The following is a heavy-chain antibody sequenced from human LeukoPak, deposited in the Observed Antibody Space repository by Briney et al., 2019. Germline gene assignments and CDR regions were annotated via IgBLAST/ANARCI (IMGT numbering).Heavy chain of an antibody. CDR1: GFTFSSYA. CDR3: ARDYNSWLIDY. CDR2: ISGSGGST. V-gene: IGHV3-23*01. D-gene: IGHD1-20*01. J-gene: IGHJ4*02. Sequence: GGSLRLSCAASGFTFSSYAMSWVRQAPGKGLEWVSAISGSGGSTYYADSVKGRFTISRDNAKNSLYLQMNSLRAEDTAVYYCARDYNSWLIDYWGQGTLVTVSS.